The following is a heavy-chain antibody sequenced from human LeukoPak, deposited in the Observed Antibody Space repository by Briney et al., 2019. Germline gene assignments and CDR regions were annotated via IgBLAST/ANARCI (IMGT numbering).Heavy chain of an antibody. D-gene: IGHD6-13*01. Sequence: SETLSLTCAVYGGSFSGYYWSWIRQPPGKGLEWIGEINHSGSTNYNPSLKSRVTISVDTSKNQFSLKLSSVTAADTAVYYCARLFGIAAAGTVGFDPWGQGTLVTVSS. J-gene: IGHJ5*02. CDR1: GGSFSGYY. CDR3: ARLFGIAAAGTVGFDP. V-gene: IGHV4-34*01. CDR2: INHSGST.